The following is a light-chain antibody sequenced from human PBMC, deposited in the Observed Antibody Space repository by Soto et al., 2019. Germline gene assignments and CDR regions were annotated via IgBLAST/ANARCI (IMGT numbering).Light chain of an antibody. V-gene: IGLV2-14*01. CDR3: SSYTSSSPYV. CDR1: SSDFGGYNY. J-gene: IGLJ1*01. Sequence: QSALTQPASVSGSPGQSITISCTGTSSDFGGYNYVSWYQQHPGKAPKLMIYDVSNRPSGVSNRFSGSKSGNTAALTISGLQDEDEADYYCSSYTSSSPYVFGTGTKLTVL. CDR2: DVS.